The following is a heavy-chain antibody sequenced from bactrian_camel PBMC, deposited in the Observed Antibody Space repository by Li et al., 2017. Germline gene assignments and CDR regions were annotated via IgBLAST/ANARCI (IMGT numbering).Heavy chain of an antibody. Sequence: VQLVESGGGSVQAGGSLQLSCTASGYSYRNGCMAWFRQAPGKEREGVAVIYNRGVSTYYTDSVKGRFTISQDTIKNTVYLQMNSLKPEDTTMYYCSADPRYGYSANWCVQTPYTLWGQGTQVTVS. V-gene: IGHV3S40*01. CDR1: GYSYRNGC. J-gene: IGHJ4*01. CDR2: IYNRGVST. CDR3: SADPRYGYSANWCVQTPYTL. D-gene: IGHD7*01.